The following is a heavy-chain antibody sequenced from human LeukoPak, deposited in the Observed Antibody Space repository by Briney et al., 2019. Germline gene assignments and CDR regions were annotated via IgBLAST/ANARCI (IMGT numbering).Heavy chain of an antibody. J-gene: IGHJ6*02. Sequence: SVKVSCKASGGTFSSYAISWVRQAPGQGLEWMGGIIPIFGTANYAQKFQGRVTITTDESTSTAYMELSSLRSEDTAVNYCARLWFGELRDYGMDVWGQGTTVTVSS. CDR2: IIPIFGTA. CDR3: ARLWFGELRDYGMDV. D-gene: IGHD3-10*01. V-gene: IGHV1-69*05. CDR1: GGTFSSYA.